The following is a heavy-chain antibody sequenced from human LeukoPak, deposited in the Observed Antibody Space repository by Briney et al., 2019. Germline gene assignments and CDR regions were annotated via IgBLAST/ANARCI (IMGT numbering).Heavy chain of an antibody. V-gene: IGHV4-59*01. D-gene: IGHD1-26*01. Sequence: SETLSLTCTVSGGSISSYYWSWIRQPPGKGLEWIGYIYYSGSTNYNPSLKSRVTISVDTSKNQFSLKPSSVTAADTAVYYCAAGSRATRFDYWGQGTLVTVSS. J-gene: IGHJ4*02. CDR1: GGSISSYY. CDR2: IYYSGST. CDR3: AAGSRATRFDY.